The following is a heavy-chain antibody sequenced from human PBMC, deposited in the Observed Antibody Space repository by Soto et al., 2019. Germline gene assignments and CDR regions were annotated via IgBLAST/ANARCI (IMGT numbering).Heavy chain of an antibody. D-gene: IGHD6-19*01. V-gene: IGHV3-23*01. CDR2: ISGSGGST. CDR3: ARRGSGRYYDY. CDR1: GFTFSSYA. Sequence: EVQLLESGGGLVQPGGSLRLSCAASGFTFSSYAMRWVRQAPGKGLEWVSAISGSGGSTYYADSVKGRFTVSRDTSKNTLYLQMSSLRAEDTAVYYCARRGSGRYYDYWGQGTLVTVSS. J-gene: IGHJ4*02.